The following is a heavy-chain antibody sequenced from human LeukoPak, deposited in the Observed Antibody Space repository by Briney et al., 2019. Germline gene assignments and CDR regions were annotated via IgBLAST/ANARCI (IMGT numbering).Heavy chain of an antibody. V-gene: IGHV4-31*03. CDR1: GGSISSGGYY. J-gene: IGHJ4*02. D-gene: IGHD3-10*01. Sequence: SETLSLTCTVSGGSISSGGYYWSWIRQHPGKGLEWIGYIYYSGSTYYNPSLKSRVTISVDTSKNQFSLKLSSVTAADTAVYYCARDQGITMVRGFDYWGQGTLVTVSS. CDR2: IYYSGST. CDR3: ARDQGITMVRGFDY.